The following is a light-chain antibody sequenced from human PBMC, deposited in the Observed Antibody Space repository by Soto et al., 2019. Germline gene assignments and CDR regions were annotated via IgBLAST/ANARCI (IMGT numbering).Light chain of an antibody. CDR1: QSISTY. Sequence: DIQMTQSPSSLSASVGNRVTITCRASQSISTYLNWYQKKPGKAPNLLIYDASRLQSGVPSRFSGSGSGTDFTLTISCLQSEDFATYYCQQYYSYPQTFGQGTKVDIK. CDR3: QQYYSYPQT. J-gene: IGKJ1*01. CDR2: DAS. V-gene: IGKV1-39*01.